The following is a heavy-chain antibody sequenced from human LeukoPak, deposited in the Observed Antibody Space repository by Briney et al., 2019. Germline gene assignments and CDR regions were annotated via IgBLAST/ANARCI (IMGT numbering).Heavy chain of an antibody. CDR1: SGSISSSSYY. CDR3: ARGVLIFDY. Sequence: SETLSLTCTVSSGSISSSSYYWGWIRQPPGKGLEWIGSIYYSGSTYYNPSLKSRVTISVDTSKNQFSLKLSSVTAADTAVYYCARGVLIFDYWGQGTLVTVSS. J-gene: IGHJ4*02. V-gene: IGHV4-39*01. CDR2: IYYSGST.